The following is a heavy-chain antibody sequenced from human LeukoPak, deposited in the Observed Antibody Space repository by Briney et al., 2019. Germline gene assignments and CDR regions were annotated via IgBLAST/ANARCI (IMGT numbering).Heavy chain of an antibody. J-gene: IGHJ5*02. CDR1: GYIFTSFY. V-gene: IGHV1-46*04. D-gene: IGHD3-16*01. Sequence: ASVKVSCKASGYIFTSFYVHWVRQAPGQGLEWMGVTNPSAASTDYAQKLQGRVTMTRDTSTSTVSMELSSLRSEDTAVYYCARDWGGPTAWFDPWGQGTLVTVSS. CDR2: TNPSAAST. CDR3: ARDWGGPTAWFDP.